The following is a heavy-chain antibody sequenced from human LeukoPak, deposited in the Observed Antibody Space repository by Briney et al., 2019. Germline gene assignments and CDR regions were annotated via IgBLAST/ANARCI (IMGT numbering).Heavy chain of an antibody. V-gene: IGHV1-69*05. Sequence: SVKVSCKASGGTFSSYAISWVRQAPGQGLEWMGRIIPIFGTANDAQKFQGRVTITTDESTSTAYMELSSLSSEDTAAYYCARDLDGSGSYYTDYWGQGTVVTVSA. J-gene: IGHJ4*02. D-gene: IGHD3-10*01. CDR1: GGTFSSYA. CDR2: IIPIFGTA. CDR3: ARDLDGSGSYYTDY.